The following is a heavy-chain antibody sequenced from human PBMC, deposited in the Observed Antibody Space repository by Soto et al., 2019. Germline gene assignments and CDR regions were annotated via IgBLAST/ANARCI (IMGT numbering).Heavy chain of an antibody. CDR3: AKEAIVRATYYFDY. CDR2: ISYDGSNK. V-gene: IGHV3-30*18. CDR1: GFTFSSYG. J-gene: IGHJ4*02. Sequence: GGSLRLSXAASGFTFSSYGMHWVRQAPGKGLEWVAVISYDGSNKYYADSVKGRFTISRDNSKNTLYLQVNSLRAEDTAVYYCAKEAIVRATYYFDYWGQGTLVTVSS. D-gene: IGHD1-26*01.